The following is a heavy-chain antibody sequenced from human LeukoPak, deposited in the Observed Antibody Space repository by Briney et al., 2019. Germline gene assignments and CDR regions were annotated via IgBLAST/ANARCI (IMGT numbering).Heavy chain of an antibody. D-gene: IGHD5-24*01. CDR3: ARGPYGSNFYY. CDR2: IKEDGSET. Sequence: GGSLRLSCAASGFTFSNYWMSWVRQAPGKGPEWMGNIKEDGSETYYVDSVKGRFTISRDNAQNSLYLHMHSLRVEDTAVYYCARGPYGSNFYYRGQGTLVTGSS. V-gene: IGHV3-7*03. J-gene: IGHJ4*02. CDR1: GFTFSNYW.